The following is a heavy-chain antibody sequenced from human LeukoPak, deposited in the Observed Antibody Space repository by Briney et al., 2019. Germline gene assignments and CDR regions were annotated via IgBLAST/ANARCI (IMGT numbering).Heavy chain of an antibody. CDR1: GFTFSNAW. V-gene: IGHV3-15*01. Sequence: KAGGSLRLSCAASGFTFSNAWMSWVRQAPGKGLEWVGRIKSKTDGGTTDYAAPVKGRFTISRDDSKNTLYLQMNSLKTEDTAVYYCITVNWGSYSLDYWGQGTLVTVSS. CDR3: ITVNWGSYSLDY. J-gene: IGHJ4*02. D-gene: IGHD3-16*01. CDR2: IKSKTDGGTT.